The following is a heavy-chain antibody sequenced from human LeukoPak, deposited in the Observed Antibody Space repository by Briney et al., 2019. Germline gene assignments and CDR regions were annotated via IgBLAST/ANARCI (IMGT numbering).Heavy chain of an antibody. V-gene: IGHV3-30*02. CDR2: IRYDGSNK. CDR3: AKSPYGSGSSDAFDI. Sequence: GGSLRLSCAASGFTFSSYGMHWVRQAPGKGLEWVAFIRYDGSNKYYADSVKGRFTISRDNSKNTLYLHVNSLRPEDTAVYYCAKSPYGSGSSDAFDIWGQGTMVTVSS. J-gene: IGHJ3*02. D-gene: IGHD3-10*01. CDR1: GFTFSSYG.